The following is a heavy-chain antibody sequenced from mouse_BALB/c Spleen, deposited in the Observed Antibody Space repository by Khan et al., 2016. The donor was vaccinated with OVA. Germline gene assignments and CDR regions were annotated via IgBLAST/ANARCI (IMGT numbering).Heavy chain of an antibody. Sequence: EVQLQESGPGLVKPSQSLSLTCTVTGYSITSDYAWNWIRQFPGNKLEWMGYIKYSGSTSYNPSLKSRISITRNTSQHQFFLQLSSVTTEDTATYYCARSGTISTVVATDFDSWGQGTTLTVSS. CDR1: GYSITSDYA. V-gene: IGHV3-2*02. CDR3: ARSGTISTVVATDFDS. CDR2: IKYSGST. J-gene: IGHJ2*01. D-gene: IGHD1-1*01.